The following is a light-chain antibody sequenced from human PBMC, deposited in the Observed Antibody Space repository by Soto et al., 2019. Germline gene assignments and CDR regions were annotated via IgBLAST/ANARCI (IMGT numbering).Light chain of an antibody. CDR2: DVN. Sequence: QSALTQPRSVSGSPGQSVTISCTGTISDVGGYNYVSWYQHHPGKAPKLMIYDVNRRPSGVPDRFSGSKSGNTASLTISGLQADDEADYYCSSYTASSTLLFGTGTKLTVL. CDR3: SSYTASSTLL. CDR1: ISDVGGYNY. J-gene: IGLJ1*01. V-gene: IGLV2-11*01.